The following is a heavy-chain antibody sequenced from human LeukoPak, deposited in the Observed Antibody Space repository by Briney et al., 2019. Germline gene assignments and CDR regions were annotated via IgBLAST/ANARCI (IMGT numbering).Heavy chain of an antibody. Sequence: SETLSLTCTVSGGSISSSSYYWGWIRQPPGKGLEWIGSIYYSGSTYYNPSLKSRVTISVDTSKNQFSLKLSSVTAADTAVYYCAGTMIAAAGIPYFDYWGQGTLVTVSS. CDR2: IYYSGST. J-gene: IGHJ4*02. D-gene: IGHD6-13*01. V-gene: IGHV4-39*01. CDR1: GGSISSSSYY. CDR3: AGTMIAAAGIPYFDY.